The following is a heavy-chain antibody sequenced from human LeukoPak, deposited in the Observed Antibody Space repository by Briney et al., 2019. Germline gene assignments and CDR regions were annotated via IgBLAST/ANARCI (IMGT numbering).Heavy chain of an antibody. CDR1: GFIFSDSW. CDR3: ARTDWFDH. Sequence: GGSLRLSCAGSGFIFSDSWMHWVRHAPGKGLVWVARIKGDGSATYYADSVKGRFTISRDNAKSTLYLQMNSLRVEDTALYFCARTDWFDHWGQGTPVTVSS. V-gene: IGHV3-74*01. J-gene: IGHJ5*02. CDR2: IKGDGSAT.